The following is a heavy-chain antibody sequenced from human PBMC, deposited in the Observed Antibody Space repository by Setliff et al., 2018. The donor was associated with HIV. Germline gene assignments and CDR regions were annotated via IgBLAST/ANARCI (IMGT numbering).Heavy chain of an antibody. D-gene: IGHD3-10*01. J-gene: IGHJ1*01. Sequence: PGGSLRLSCVASGFTFRSYWMSWVRQAPGKRPEWVANIKDDGRDKFYLDSVEGRFTISRDNAKNSLYLRMNSLRAEDTAVYYCAQAQTSVSGSYYQYLQHWGQGTLVTVSS. V-gene: IGHV3-7*05. CDR3: AQAQTSVSGSYYQYLQH. CDR1: GFTFRSYW. CDR2: IKDDGRDK.